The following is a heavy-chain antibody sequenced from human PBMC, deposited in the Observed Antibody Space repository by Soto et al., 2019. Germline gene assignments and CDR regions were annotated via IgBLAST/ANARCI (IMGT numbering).Heavy chain of an antibody. Sequence: PSETLSLTCAVSGGSISSGGYSWSWIRQPPGKGLEWIGYIYHSGSTYYNPSLKSRVTISVDRSKNQFSLKLSSVTAADTAVYYGVLSYDIFPGYFDNWGQGTVLTVSS. J-gene: IGHJ4*02. V-gene: IGHV4-30-2*01. CDR3: VLSYDIFPGYFDN. D-gene: IGHD3-9*01. CDR2: IYHSGST. CDR1: GGSISSGGYS.